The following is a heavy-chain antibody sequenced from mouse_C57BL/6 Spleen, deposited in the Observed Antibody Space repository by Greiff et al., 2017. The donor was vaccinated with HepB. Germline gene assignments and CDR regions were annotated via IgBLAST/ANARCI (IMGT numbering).Heavy chain of an antibody. J-gene: IGHJ2*01. CDR2: IDPENGDT. D-gene: IGHD1-1*01. CDR3: TTPYYYASAGGY. V-gene: IGHV14-4*01. CDR1: GFNIKDDY. Sequence: EVMLVESGAELVRPGASVKLSCTASGFNIKDDYMHWVKQRPEQGLEWIGWIDPENGDTEYASKFQGKATITADTSSNTAYLQLSSLTSEDTAVYYCTTPYYYASAGGYWGQGTTLTVSS.